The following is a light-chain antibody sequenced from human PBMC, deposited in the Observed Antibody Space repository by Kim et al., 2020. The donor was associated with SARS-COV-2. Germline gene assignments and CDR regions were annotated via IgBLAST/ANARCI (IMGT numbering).Light chain of an antibody. CDR2: AAS. V-gene: IGKV1-12*01. CDR1: AGISTW. CDR3: QQSYSLPPT. J-gene: IGKJ3*01. Sequence: ASVGDSVTMTCRASAGISTWLAWYQQKPVKAPNLLIYAASDLQSEVPSRFSGSGSGTVFTLTINSLQPEDIGTYFCQQSYSLPPTFGPGTKVDIK.